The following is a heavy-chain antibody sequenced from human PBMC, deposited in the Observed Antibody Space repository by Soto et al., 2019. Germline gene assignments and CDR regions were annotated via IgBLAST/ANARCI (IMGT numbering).Heavy chain of an antibody. CDR1: GFSLSTSGVG. J-gene: IGHJ4*02. CDR3: VHGRTGGGVSFFHY. Sequence: GSGPTLVNPTQTLTLTCTFSGFSLSTSGVGVGWIRQPPGKAPEWLVLIYWDDDKHYSPSLRSRLTITKDTSKNQVVMTMSNMDPVDTATYFCVHGRTGGGVSFFHYWGQGTLVTVSS. V-gene: IGHV2-5*02. D-gene: IGHD3-16*01. CDR2: IYWDDDK.